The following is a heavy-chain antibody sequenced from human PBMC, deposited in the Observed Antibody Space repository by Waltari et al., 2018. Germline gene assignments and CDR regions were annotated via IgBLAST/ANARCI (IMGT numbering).Heavy chain of an antibody. CDR3: AREGRHYDILTGYHNWFDP. D-gene: IGHD3-9*01. V-gene: IGHV3-21*01. J-gene: IGHJ5*02. CDR1: GFTFSSYS. Sequence: EVQLVESGGGLVKPGGSLRLSCAASGFTFSSYSMNWVRQAPGKGLEWVSSISSSSSYIYYADSVKGRFTISRDNAKNSLYLQMNSLRAEDTAVYYCAREGRHYDILTGYHNWFDPWGQGTLVIVSS. CDR2: ISSSSSYI.